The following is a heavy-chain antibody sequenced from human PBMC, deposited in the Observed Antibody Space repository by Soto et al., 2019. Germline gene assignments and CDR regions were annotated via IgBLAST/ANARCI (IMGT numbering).Heavy chain of an antibody. CDR1: GYSFRSYW. CDR3: ARNSLTGYYNYYYSMDV. Sequence: GVPMRICCKISGYSFRSYWIAGVRLMPGKGLEWMGSIYPDDSDTKYSPSFQGQVTISADKSISAAYLQWSSLKASDTAIYYCARNSLTGYYNYYYSMDVWGQGTTVTVSS. J-gene: IGHJ6*02. CDR2: IYPDDSDT. V-gene: IGHV5-51*01. D-gene: IGHD3-9*01.